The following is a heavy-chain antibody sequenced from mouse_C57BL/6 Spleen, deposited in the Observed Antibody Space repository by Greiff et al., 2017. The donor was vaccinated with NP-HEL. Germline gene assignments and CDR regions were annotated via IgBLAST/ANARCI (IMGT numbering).Heavy chain of an antibody. D-gene: IGHD1-1*01. CDR1: GYTFTSYW. V-gene: IGHV1-69*01. J-gene: IGHJ1*03. CDR2: IDPSASYT. CDR3: ARPGYYGSDWYFDV. Sequence: QVQLQQPGAELVMPGASVKLSCKASGYTFTSYWMHWVKPRPGQGLEWIGEIDPSASYTNYNQKFKGKSTLTVDKSSSTAYMQLSSLTSEDSVVYYCARPGYYGSDWYFDVWGTGTTVTVSS.